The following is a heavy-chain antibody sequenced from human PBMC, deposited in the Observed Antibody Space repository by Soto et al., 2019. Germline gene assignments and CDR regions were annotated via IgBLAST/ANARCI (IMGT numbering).Heavy chain of an antibody. CDR2: IYYSGST. J-gene: IGHJ4*02. D-gene: IGHD3-3*01. CDR3: ARVNLERLLTLDY. CDR1: GGSISSYY. Sequence: SETLSLTCTVSGGSISSYYWSWIRQPPGKGLEWIGYIYYSGSTNYNPSLKSRVTISVDTSKNQFSLKLSSVTAADTAVYYCARVNLERLLTLDYWGQGTLVTVSS. V-gene: IGHV4-59*01.